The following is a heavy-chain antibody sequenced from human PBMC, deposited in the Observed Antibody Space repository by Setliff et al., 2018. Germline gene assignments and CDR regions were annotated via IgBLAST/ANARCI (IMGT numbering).Heavy chain of an antibody. CDR1: GASITSGGFY. D-gene: IGHD3-9*01. CDR2: ISPSGST. J-gene: IGHJ6*04. CDR3: ARHALSFDSAWDV. Sequence: SETLSLTCSVSGASITSGGFYWTWIRQPAGKGLEWIGHISPSGSTTYNPSVKSRVTISLDMSKNQFSLKLSSVTAADTAVYYCARHALSFDSAWDVWGKGTTVTVSS. V-gene: IGHV4-61*09.